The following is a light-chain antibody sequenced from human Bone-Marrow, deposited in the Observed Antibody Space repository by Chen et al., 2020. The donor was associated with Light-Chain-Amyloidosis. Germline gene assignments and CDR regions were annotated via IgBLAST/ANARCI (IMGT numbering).Light chain of an antibody. Sequence: SYELTQPPSVSVSPGQTARITCSGEDLPTKYAYWYQQKPGQAPVLVIHRDTERPSGISDRFSGSSAGTTATFTSSGVQAEDEADYHCQAADSSGTDEVIFGGGAKLTGL. CDR1: DLPTKY. CDR2: RDT. J-gene: IGLJ2*01. CDR3: QAADSSGTDEVI. V-gene: IGLV3-25*03.